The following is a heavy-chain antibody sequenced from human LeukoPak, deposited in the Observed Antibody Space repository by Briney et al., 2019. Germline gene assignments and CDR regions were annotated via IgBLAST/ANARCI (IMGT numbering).Heavy chain of an antibody. V-gene: IGHV5-51*01. Sequence: GESLKIYCQCSGYIFTSYWIGLVRQMPGKGLEWMGIIYPSDSDTKYSPSFQGQVTISADKSISTAYLQWSSVEASDTAMYYCARGGVYRQHWGQGTLVTVSS. D-gene: IGHD6-13*01. CDR2: IYPSDSDT. CDR3: ARGGVYRQH. J-gene: IGHJ1*01. CDR1: GYIFTSYW.